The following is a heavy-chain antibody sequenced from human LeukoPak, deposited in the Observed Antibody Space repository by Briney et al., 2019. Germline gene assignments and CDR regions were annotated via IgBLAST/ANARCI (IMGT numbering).Heavy chain of an antibody. D-gene: IGHD3-10*01. CDR3: ARGRVVRGVIINYYGMDV. J-gene: IGHJ6*02. Sequence: SETLSLTCAVYVDPFSRYYWRWLRQPPGKGLEWIGEIKHSGSTNYNPSLKSRVTISVDTPNNQFSLKLSSVSAADTAVYYCARGRVVRGVIINYYGMDVWGQGTTVTVSS. CDR2: IKHSGST. CDR1: VDPFSRYY. V-gene: IGHV4-34*01.